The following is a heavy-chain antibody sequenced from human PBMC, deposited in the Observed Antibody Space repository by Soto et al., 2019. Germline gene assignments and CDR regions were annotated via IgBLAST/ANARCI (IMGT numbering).Heavy chain of an antibody. CDR3: ATGYYDILTGSNLFDY. V-gene: IGHV1-24*01. D-gene: IGHD3-9*01. J-gene: IGHJ4*02. Sequence: ASVNVSCKVSGYTLTELSMHWVRQAPGKGLEWMGGFDPEDGETIYAQKFQGRVTMTEDTSTDTAYMELSSLRSEDTAVYYCATGYYDILTGSNLFDYWGQGTLVTVSS. CDR2: FDPEDGET. CDR1: GYTLTELS.